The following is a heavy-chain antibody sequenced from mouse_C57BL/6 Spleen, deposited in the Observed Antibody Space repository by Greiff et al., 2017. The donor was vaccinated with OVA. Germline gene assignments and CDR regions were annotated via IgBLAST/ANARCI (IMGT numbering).Heavy chain of an antibody. D-gene: IGHD1-1*01. CDR1: GYTFTDYY. J-gene: IGHJ2*01. CDR3: ANYGSSYPFDY. Sequence: EVQLQQSGPELVKPGASVKISCKASGYTFTDYYMNWVKQSHGKSLEWIGDINPNNGGTSYNQKFKGKATLTVDKSSSTDYMELRSLTSEDSAVYYCANYGSSYPFDYWGQGTTLTVSS. V-gene: IGHV1-26*01. CDR2: INPNNGGT.